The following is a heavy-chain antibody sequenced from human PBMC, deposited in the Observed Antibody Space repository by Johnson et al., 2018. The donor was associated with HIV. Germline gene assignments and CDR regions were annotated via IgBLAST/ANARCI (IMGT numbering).Heavy chain of an antibody. CDR2: ITWNGDTI. V-gene: IGHV3-9*01. CDR1: GFTIEDYA. CDR3: ARARQRWRSNDGFDI. J-gene: IGHJ3*02. D-gene: IGHD6-25*01. Sequence: VQLVESGGGLLQPGRSLRLSCAASGFTIEDYAMHWVRQAPGKGLEWVSGITWNGDTIDSADSVEGRFTISRDNAKNSLYLQMNSLRVEDTALYYCARARQRWRSNDGFDIWGPGTMVTVSS.